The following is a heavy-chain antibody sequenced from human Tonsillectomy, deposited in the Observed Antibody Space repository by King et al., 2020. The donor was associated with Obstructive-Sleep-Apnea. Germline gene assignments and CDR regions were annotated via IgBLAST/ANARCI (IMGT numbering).Heavy chain of an antibody. V-gene: IGHV3-9*01. J-gene: IGHJ2*01. CDR2: ISWNSGSM. CDR1: GFAFDDYA. D-gene: IGHD6-19*01. Sequence: VQLVESGGGLVQPGRSLRVSCAASGFAFDDYAMHWVRQAPGKGLEWVSGISWNSGSMGYADFVKGRFTISRDNAKNSLYLQMNSLRAEDTALYFCAKASAVAGIWYWYFDLWGRGTLVTVSS. CDR3: AKASAVAGIWYWYFDL.